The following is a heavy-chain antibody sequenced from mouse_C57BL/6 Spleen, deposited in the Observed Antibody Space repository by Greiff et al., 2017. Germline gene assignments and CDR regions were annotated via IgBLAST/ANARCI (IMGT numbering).Heavy chain of an antibody. CDR2: IYPGSGST. Sequence: VQLQQPGAELVKPGASVKMSCKASGYTFTSYWITWVKQRPGQGLEWIGDIYPGSGSTNYNEKFKSQATLTVDTSSSTAYMQLSSLTSEDSAVYYCARKNTIYGGTGGFAYWGQGTLVTVSA. J-gene: IGHJ3*01. V-gene: IGHV1-55*01. CDR1: GYTFTSYW. D-gene: IGHD1-1*02. CDR3: ARKNTIYGGTGGFAY.